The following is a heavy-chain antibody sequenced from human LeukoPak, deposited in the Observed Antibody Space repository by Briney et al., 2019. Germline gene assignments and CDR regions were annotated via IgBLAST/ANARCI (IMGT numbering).Heavy chain of an antibody. Sequence: GSLRLSCAASGFPFSSYVMHWVRQAPGKGLEWVAFIRYDGSNKYYADSVKGRFTISRGNSKNTLYLQMNSLRAEDTAVYYCAKVFHGSGSYYNFFDYWGQGTLVTVSS. V-gene: IGHV3-30*02. D-gene: IGHD3-10*01. CDR1: GFPFSSYV. J-gene: IGHJ4*02. CDR2: IRYDGSNK. CDR3: AKVFHGSGSYYNFFDY.